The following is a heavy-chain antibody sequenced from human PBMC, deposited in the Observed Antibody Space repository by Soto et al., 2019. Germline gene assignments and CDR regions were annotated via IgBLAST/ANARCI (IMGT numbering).Heavy chain of an antibody. CDR2: IYYSGTT. D-gene: IGHD1-1*01. Sequence: QLQESGPGLVKPSETLSLTCTVSGASISSPSYYWGWIRQSPGKRLEWIGSIYYSGTTHYNPSLQSRLSLAVDTSNMQFSLALTSVTASDTATYFCVRQPNRPMAGHNGGEGTLVTVSS. CDR3: VRQPNRPMAGHN. CDR1: GASISSPSYY. J-gene: IGHJ4*02. V-gene: IGHV4-39*01.